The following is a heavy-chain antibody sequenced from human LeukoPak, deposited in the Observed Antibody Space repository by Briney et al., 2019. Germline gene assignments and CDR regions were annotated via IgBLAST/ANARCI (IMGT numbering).Heavy chain of an antibody. Sequence: GGSLRLSCATSGFTFNNYAMSWVRQAPGKGLEWVSAIDSSGIGTFYADSVKGRFTISRDISRNTVYLQMNSLRGEDTAIYFCAKHSGQGDLNYWGQGALVTVSS. CDR1: GFTFNNYA. CDR3: AKHSGQGDLNY. V-gene: IGHV3-23*01. D-gene: IGHD6-19*01. CDR2: IDSSGIGT. J-gene: IGHJ4*02.